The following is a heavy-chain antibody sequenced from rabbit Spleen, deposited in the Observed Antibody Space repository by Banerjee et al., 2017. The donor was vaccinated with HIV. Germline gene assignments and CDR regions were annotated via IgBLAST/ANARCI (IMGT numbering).Heavy chain of an antibody. CDR2: IYTGSSSNT. D-gene: IGHD6-1*01. CDR3: ARLYDGYGYTFYL. CDR1: GFDFSSYG. V-gene: IGHV1S45*01. J-gene: IGHJ6*01. Sequence: QEQLVESGGGLVQPGGSLKLSCKASGFDFSSYGISWVRQAPGKRPEWIACIYTGSSSNTYYANWAKGRFTISKTSSTTMTLQMTSLTAADTATYFCARLYDGYGYTFYLWGQGTLVTVS.